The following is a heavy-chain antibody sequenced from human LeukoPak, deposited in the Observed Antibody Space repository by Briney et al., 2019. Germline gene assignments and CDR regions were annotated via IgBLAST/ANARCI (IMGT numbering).Heavy chain of an antibody. CDR1: GGSISSSNW. V-gene: IGHV4-4*02. D-gene: IGHD2-2*01. CDR2: INHSGST. J-gene: IGHJ5*02. Sequence: SGTLSLTCAVSGGSISSSNWWSWVRQPPGKGLEWIGEINHSGSTNYNPSLKSRVTISVDTSKNQFSLKLSSVTAADTAVYYCARERVTVVPAAMLDPWGQGTLVTVSS. CDR3: ARERVTVVPAAMLDP.